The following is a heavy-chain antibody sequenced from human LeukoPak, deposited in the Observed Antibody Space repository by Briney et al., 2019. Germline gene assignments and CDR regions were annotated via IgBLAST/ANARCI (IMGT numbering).Heavy chain of an antibody. CDR2: IKEDGSQK. V-gene: IGHV3-7*01. D-gene: IGHD6-25*01. CDR3: ARVSEDKAYAMDV. J-gene: IGHJ6*02. CDR1: GFTFSDYY. Sequence: PGGSLRLSCAASGFTFSDYYMSWIRQAPEKGLEWVASIKEDGSQKDSVNSVKGRFTISRDNAKNSLFLQMNSLRADDTAVYYCARVSEDKAYAMDVWGQGTTVTVSS.